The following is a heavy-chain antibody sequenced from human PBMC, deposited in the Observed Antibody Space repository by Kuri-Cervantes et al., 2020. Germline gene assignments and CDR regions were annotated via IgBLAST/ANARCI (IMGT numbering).Heavy chain of an antibody. CDR3: AGARWLRLPWFDP. J-gene: IGHJ5*02. CDR1: GFTFSSYA. Sequence: GESLKISCAASGFTFSSYAMHWVRQAPGKGLEWVAVISYDGSNKYYADSVKGRFTISRDNSKNTLYLQMNSLRAEDTAVYYCAGARWLRLPWFDPWGQGTLVTVSS. D-gene: IGHD5-12*01. V-gene: IGHV3-30-3*01. CDR2: ISYDGSNK.